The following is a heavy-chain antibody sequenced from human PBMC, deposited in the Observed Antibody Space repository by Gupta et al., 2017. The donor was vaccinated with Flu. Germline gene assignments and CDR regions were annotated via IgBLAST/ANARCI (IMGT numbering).Heavy chain of an antibody. CDR3: ASGPTYYSSYMDV. CDR1: GGFLRNFA. CDR2: VIAIFGTS. J-gene: IGHJ6*03. Sequence: QVQLLQSGAEVKKPGSSVKVSCKAPGGFLRNFAISWVRQAPGQGLEWMGGVIAIFGTSNYAQKFQGRVTISADESTSTAYMELSSLRSEDSAVYYCASGPTYYSSYMDVWGRGTTVTVSS. V-gene: IGHV1-69*01.